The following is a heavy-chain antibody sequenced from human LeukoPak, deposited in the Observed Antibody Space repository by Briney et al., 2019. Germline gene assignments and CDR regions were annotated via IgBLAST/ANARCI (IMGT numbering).Heavy chain of an antibody. D-gene: IGHD1-26*01. J-gene: IGHJ5*02. CDR3: ARDGYSGSQNWFDP. CDR1: GYTFTGYY. V-gene: IGHV1-2*02. CDR2: INPNSGGT. Sequence: GASVKVSCKSSGYTFTGYYMDWVRQPPGQGLEWMGWINPNSGGTNYAQKFQGRVTMTRDTSISTAYMELSRLRSDDTAVYYCARDGYSGSQNWFDPWVQGTLVTVSS.